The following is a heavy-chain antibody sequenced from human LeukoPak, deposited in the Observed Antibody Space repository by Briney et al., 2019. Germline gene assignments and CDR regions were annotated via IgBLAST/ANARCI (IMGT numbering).Heavy chain of an antibody. Sequence: PGGSLRLSCAASGFTFSSYAMNWVRQAPGKGLEWVSGISGSGSSTNYADSVEGRFTISGDNSNNTLYLQMNSLRAEDTAVYYCAKDARRDGYSYDYWGQGTLVTVSS. J-gene: IGHJ4*02. D-gene: IGHD5-24*01. V-gene: IGHV3-23*01. CDR1: GFTFSSYA. CDR2: ISGSGSST. CDR3: AKDARRDGYSYDY.